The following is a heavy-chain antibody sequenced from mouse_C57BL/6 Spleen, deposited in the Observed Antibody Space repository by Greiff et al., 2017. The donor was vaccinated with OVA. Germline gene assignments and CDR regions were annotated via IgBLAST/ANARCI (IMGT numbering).Heavy chain of an antibody. Sequence: EVQLVESGGDLVKPGGSLKLSCAASGFTFSSYGMSWVRQTPDKRLEWVATISSGGSYTYYPDSVKGRFTISRDNAKNTLYLQMSSLKSEDTAMYYGARQDGSPYWYFDVWGTGTTVTVSS. J-gene: IGHJ1*03. D-gene: IGHD1-1*01. V-gene: IGHV5-6*01. CDR3: ARQDGSPYWYFDV. CDR1: GFTFSSYG. CDR2: ISSGGSYT.